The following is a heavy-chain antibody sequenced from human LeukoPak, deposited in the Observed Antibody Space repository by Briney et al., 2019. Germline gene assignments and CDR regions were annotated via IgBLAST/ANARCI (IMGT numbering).Heavy chain of an antibody. CDR3: ARKGLGGELGGFDS. V-gene: IGHV3-20*01. J-gene: IGHJ4*02. Sequence: GGSLRLSCAASGYTFGDYGMSWVRQVPGKGLEWVSGTNRRGDITGYADFVKGRFTISRDNAKNYLYLQMNSLRVEDTALYHCARKGLGGELGGFDSWGQGNLVTVSS. D-gene: IGHD1-7*01. CDR1: GYTFGDYG. CDR2: TNRRGDIT.